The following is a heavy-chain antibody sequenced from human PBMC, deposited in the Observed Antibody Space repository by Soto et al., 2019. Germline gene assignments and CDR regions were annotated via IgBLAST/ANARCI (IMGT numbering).Heavy chain of an antibody. CDR2: IYYSGST. CDR3: ARDYAGGGYDFWSGYYPMDV. Sequence: LSLTCTVSGGSISSGGYYWSWIRQHPGKGLEWIGYIYYSGSTYYNPSLKSRVTISVDTSKNQFSLKLSSVTAADTAVYYCARDYAGGGYDFWSGYYPMDVWGKGTTVTVSS. V-gene: IGHV4-31*03. D-gene: IGHD3-3*01. CDR1: GGSISSGGYY. J-gene: IGHJ6*03.